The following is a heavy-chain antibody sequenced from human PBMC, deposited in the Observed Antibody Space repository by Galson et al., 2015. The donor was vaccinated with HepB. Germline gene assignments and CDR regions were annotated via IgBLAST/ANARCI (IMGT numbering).Heavy chain of an antibody. V-gene: IGHV3-74*01. CDR1: GFTFSNDW. CDR2: VKRDGTEI. J-gene: IGHJ4*02. Sequence: SLRLSCATSGFTFSNDWMTWVRQVPGKGLEWVSRVKRDGTEINYADFVKGRFTIPRDNGKNTLYLKMNNLSGEDTAVYYCVRGAPIYSHLLYWGQGTLVTVSS. CDR3: VRGAPIYSHLLY. D-gene: IGHD4-11*01.